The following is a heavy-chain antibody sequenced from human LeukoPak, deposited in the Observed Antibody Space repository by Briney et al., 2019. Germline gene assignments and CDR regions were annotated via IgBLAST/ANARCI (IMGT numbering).Heavy chain of an antibody. Sequence: GGSLRLSCAASGFKYDDYGMSWVRQAPGKGLEWVSGINWNGGSTDYADSVKGRFTISRDNAKNSLYLQMISLRAEDTALYYCARGAAGTTFDYWGQGTLVTVSS. CDR3: ARGAAGTTFDY. CDR2: INWNGGST. CDR1: GFKYDDYG. V-gene: IGHV3-20*04. J-gene: IGHJ4*02. D-gene: IGHD1-1*01.